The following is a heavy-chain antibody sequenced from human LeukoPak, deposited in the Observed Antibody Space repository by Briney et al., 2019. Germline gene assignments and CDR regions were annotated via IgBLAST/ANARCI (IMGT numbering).Heavy chain of an antibody. D-gene: IGHD5-24*01. V-gene: IGHV4-61*02. CDR3: ARGTGMATIYWYFDL. J-gene: IGHJ2*01. Sequence: SETLSLTCTVSGGSISSGSYYWSWIRQPAGKGLEWIGRIYTSGSTNYNPSLKSRVTISVDTSKNQFSLKLSSVTAADTAVYYCARGTGMATIYWYFDLWGRGTLVTVSS. CDR1: GGSISSGSYY. CDR2: IYTSGST.